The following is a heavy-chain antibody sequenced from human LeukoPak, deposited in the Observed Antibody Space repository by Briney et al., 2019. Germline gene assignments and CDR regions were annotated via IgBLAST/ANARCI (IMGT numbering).Heavy chain of an antibody. Sequence: PGGSLRLSCAASGFTFSSYAMSWVRQAPGKGLEWVSGISGSGGSTYYADSVKGRFTISRDNSKNTLYLQMNSLRAEDTAIYYCAKRGTWYSGSYLNPYWGQGTLVTV. D-gene: IGHD1-26*01. CDR2: ISGSGGST. CDR1: GFTFSSYA. CDR3: AKRGTWYSGSYLNPY. J-gene: IGHJ4*02. V-gene: IGHV3-23*01.